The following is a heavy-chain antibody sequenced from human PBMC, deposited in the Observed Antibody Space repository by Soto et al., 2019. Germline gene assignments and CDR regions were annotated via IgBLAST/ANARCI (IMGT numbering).Heavy chain of an antibody. Sequence: WGSLRLSCATSGFPFSSYPIHWVRQAPGKGPVWVSRITEDGSGTTYADSVKGRFTVTRDNAKNTMYLQMSGLGAEDTAVYHCVRGTHGYHGMDYWGQGTMVTVSS. CDR1: GFPFSSYP. J-gene: IGHJ4*02. CDR3: VRGTHGYHGMDY. V-gene: IGHV3-74*01. D-gene: IGHD5-12*01. CDR2: ITEDGSGT.